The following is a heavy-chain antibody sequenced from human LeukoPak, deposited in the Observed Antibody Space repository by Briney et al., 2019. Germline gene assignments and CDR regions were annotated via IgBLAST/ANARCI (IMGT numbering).Heavy chain of an antibody. Sequence: GGSLRLSCAASGFTFSSYAMSWVRQAPGKGLEWVSAISGSGGSTYYADSVKGRFTTSRDNSKNTLYLQMNSLRAEDTAVYYCAKLIVVVVAAIDYWGQGTLVTVSS. CDR1: GFTFSSYA. J-gene: IGHJ4*02. D-gene: IGHD2-15*01. CDR2: ISGSGGST. V-gene: IGHV3-23*01. CDR3: AKLIVVVVAAIDY.